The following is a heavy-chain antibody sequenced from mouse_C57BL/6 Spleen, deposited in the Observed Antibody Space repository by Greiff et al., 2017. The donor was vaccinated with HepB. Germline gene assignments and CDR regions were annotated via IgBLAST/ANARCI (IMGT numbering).Heavy chain of an antibody. CDR2: IHPNSGST. J-gene: IGHJ2*01. D-gene: IGHD2-5*01. CDR3: AREAYYSNYGFDY. CDR1: GYTFTSYW. V-gene: IGHV1-64*01. Sequence: QVQLQQPGAELVKPGASVKLSCKASGYTFTSYWMHWVKQRPGQGLEWIGMIHPNSGSTNYNEKFKSKATLTVDKSSSTAYMQLSSLTSEDSAVYYCAREAYYSNYGFDYWGQGTTLTVSS.